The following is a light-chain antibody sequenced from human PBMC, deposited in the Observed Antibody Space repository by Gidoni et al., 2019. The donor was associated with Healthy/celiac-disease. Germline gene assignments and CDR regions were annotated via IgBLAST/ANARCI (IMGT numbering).Light chain of an antibody. Sequence: DIQMTQSPSTRSASVGDRVTITCRASQSISSWLDWYQQKPGKAPKLLIYKASSLESGVPSRSSGSGSGTEFTLTISSLQPDDFATYYCQQYNSYLCSFGQGTKLEIK. CDR3: QQYNSYLCS. V-gene: IGKV1-5*03. CDR1: QSISSW. J-gene: IGKJ2*04. CDR2: KAS.